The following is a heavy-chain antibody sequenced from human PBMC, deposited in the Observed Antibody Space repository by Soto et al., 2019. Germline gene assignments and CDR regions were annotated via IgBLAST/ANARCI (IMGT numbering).Heavy chain of an antibody. V-gene: IGHV3-23*01. Sequence: GGSLRLSCAASGFTFSSYAMSWVRQAPGKGLEWVSAISGSGGSTYYADSVKGRFTISRYNSKNTLYLQMNSLRAEDTAVYYCAKSGSRPRGYYYYGMDVWGQGTTVTVSS. D-gene: IGHD3-10*01. J-gene: IGHJ6*02. CDR3: AKSGSRPRGYYYYGMDV. CDR1: GFTFSSYA. CDR2: ISGSGGST.